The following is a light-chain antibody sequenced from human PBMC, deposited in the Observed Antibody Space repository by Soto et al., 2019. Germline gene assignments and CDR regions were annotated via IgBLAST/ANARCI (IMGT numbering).Light chain of an antibody. CDR3: QQYDNLPCT. V-gene: IGKV1-33*01. CDR2: GAS. J-gene: IGKJ2*02. CDR1: QDISNY. Sequence: DIQMTQSPSSLSVSVGDRVTITCQASQDISNYLNWYQQKPGKAPKLLIYGASNLQTGVPSRFSGSGSGTDFSFTISTLQPEDIATYYCQQYDNLPCTFGPGTTLEIK.